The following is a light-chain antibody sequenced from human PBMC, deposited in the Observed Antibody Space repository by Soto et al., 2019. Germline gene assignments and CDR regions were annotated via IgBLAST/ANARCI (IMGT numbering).Light chain of an antibody. J-gene: IGKJ4*01. CDR2: AAS. V-gene: IGKV1-12*01. Sequence: DIQMTQSPSSVSASVGDRVTITCRTSQGIAIWLAWYQQKPGKAPKLLIYAASSLQSGFPSRFSGSGSGSDFTLTISSLKPEDCATDYCQPANSIPLTLGGGTKVVLK. CDR3: QPANSIPLT. CDR1: QGIAIW.